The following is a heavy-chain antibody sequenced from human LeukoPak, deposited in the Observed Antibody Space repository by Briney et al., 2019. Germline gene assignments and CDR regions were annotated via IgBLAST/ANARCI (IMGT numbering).Heavy chain of an antibody. D-gene: IGHD7-27*01. CDR3: ARDSELGDYYYMDV. V-gene: IGHV4-59*01. CDR1: GGSISSYY. J-gene: IGHJ6*03. CDR2: IYYSGST. Sequence: PSETLSLTCTVSGGSISSYYWSWIRQPPGKGLEWIGYIYYSGSTNYNPSLKSRVTISVDTSKNQFSLKLSSVTAADTAVYYCARDSELGDYYYMDVWGKGTTVTVSS.